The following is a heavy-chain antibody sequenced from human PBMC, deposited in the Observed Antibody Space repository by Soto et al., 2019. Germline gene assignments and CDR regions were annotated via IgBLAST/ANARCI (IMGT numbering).Heavy chain of an antibody. CDR3: AKGLRSFQSLRAGDAFDI. D-gene: IGHD3-16*02. J-gene: IGHJ3*02. V-gene: IGHV3-30*18. CDR2: ISYDGSNK. CDR1: GFTFSSYG. Sequence: GGSLRLSCAASGFTFSSYGMHWVRQAPGKGLEWVAVISYDGSNKYYADSVKGRFTISRDNSKNTLYLQMNSLRAEDTAVYYCAKGLRSFQSLRAGDAFDIWGQGTMVTVSS.